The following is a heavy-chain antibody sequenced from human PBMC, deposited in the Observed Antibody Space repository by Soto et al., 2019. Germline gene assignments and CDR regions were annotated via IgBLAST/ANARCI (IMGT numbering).Heavy chain of an antibody. D-gene: IGHD1-26*01. J-gene: IGHJ4*01. CDR3: AKRFMTSGTHLFFDY. V-gene: IGHV3-23*01. Sequence: PGGSLRLSCAASGFPFPYYSMTWVRQAPGKGLEWVSTIGDNSHYADSVKGRFTISRDNSKNTLYLQMSSLRPEDTAVYYCAKRFMTSGTHLFFDYWGQGTPVTVSS. CDR2: IGDNS. CDR1: GFPFPYYS.